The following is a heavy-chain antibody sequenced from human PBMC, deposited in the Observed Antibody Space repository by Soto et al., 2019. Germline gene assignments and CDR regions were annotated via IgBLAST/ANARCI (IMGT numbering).Heavy chain of an antibody. Sequence: GGSLRLSCAASGFIFRNFGMHWVRRAPGKGLEWVATISGDGNDKYYPDSMKGRFTISRDNFNNTLYLQLNSLRPEDTAVYHCVQGASTANKPLDSWGQGVLVTVSS. J-gene: IGHJ4*02. CDR1: GFIFRNFG. D-gene: IGHD1-26*01. V-gene: IGHV3-30*03. CDR3: VQGASTANKPLDS. CDR2: ISGDGNDK.